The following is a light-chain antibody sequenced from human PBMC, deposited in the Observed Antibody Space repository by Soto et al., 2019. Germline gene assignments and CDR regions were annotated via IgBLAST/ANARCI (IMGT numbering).Light chain of an antibody. V-gene: IGLV2-8*01. CDR2: EVS. CDR3: SSYGGNNNYV. J-gene: IGLJ1*01. Sequence: QSALTQPPSASGSRGQSVTISCTGTISDVGGYNYVSWYQQHPGKAPKLMIYEVSKRPSGVPDRFSGSKSGNTASLTVSWLQAEDEADYYCSSYGGNNNYVFGTGTKVTVL. CDR1: ISDVGGYNY.